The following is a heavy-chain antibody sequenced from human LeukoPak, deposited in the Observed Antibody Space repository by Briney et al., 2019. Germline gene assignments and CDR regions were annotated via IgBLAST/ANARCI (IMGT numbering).Heavy chain of an antibody. J-gene: IGHJ4*02. V-gene: IGHV3-11*04. CDR3: ARPMEPQVDIVADY. CDR1: GFTFSDYY. CDR2: ISSSGSTI. D-gene: IGHD5-12*01. Sequence: PGGSLRLSCAASGFTFSDYYMSWIRQAPGKGLEWVSYISSSGSTIYYADSVKSRFTISRDNAKNSLYLQMNSLRAEDTAVYYCARPMEPQVDIVADYWGQGTLVTVSS.